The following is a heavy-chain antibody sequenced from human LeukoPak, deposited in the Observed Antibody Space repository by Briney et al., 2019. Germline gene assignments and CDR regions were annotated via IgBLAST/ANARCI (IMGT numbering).Heavy chain of an antibody. Sequence: GGSLRLSCAASGFTFSSYAMSWVRQAPGKGLEWVSVISAGGDSSYSADSVKGRFSISRDNTKNTVYLRMNSLRAEDTAVYYCAKFDYDDYETPWGVNWFDPWGQGTLVTVSS. CDR3: AKFDYDDYETPWGVNWFDP. J-gene: IGHJ5*02. CDR2: ISAGGDSS. CDR1: GFTFSSYA. V-gene: IGHV3-23*01. D-gene: IGHD4-17*01.